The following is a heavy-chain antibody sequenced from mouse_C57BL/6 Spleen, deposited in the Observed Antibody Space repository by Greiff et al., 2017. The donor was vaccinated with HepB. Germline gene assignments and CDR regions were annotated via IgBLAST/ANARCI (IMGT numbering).Heavy chain of an antibody. CDR1: GYTFTSYW. V-gene: IGHV1-64*01. CDR2: IHPNSGST. J-gene: IGHJ3*01. Sequence: QVQLQQPGAEPVKPGASVKLSCKASGYTFTSYWMHWVKQRPGQGLEWIGMIHPNSGSTNYNEKFKSRATLTVDKSSSTAYMQLSSLTSEDSAVYYCARGLPPFAYWGQGTLVTVSA. CDR3: ARGLPPFAY.